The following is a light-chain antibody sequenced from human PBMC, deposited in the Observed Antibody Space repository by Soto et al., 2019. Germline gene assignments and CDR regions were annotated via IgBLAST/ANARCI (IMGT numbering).Light chain of an antibody. Sequence: QAVVTQEPSLTVSPGGTVTLTCGSSTGAVTSGHYPYWFQQKPGQAPRTLIYGTSSKHSWTPARFSGSLLGGKAALTLSGAQPEDEAEYYCLLSYSGAWVFGGGTKVTVL. CDR3: LLSYSGAWV. CDR1: TGAVTSGHY. CDR2: GTS. V-gene: IGLV7-46*01. J-gene: IGLJ3*02.